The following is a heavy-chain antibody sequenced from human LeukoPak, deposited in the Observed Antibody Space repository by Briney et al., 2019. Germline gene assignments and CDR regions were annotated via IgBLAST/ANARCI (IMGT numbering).Heavy chain of an antibody. Sequence: SETLSLTCTVSGGSISSYYWSWIRQPPGKALEWIGYISYSGSTNFNPSLKSRVTISVDTSKNQFSLKLSSVAAADTAVYYCAREGTAGTNLNWFDPWGQGTLVTVSS. CDR3: AREGTAGTNLNWFDP. CDR1: GGSISSYY. D-gene: IGHD1-1*01. J-gene: IGHJ5*02. CDR2: ISYSGST. V-gene: IGHV4-59*01.